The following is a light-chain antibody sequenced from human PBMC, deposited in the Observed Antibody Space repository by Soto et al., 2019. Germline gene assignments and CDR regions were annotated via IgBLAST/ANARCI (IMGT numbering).Light chain of an antibody. CDR3: SSYTSSSTPVV. J-gene: IGLJ2*01. CDR2: DVT. V-gene: IGLV2-14*01. Sequence: QSALTQAASVSGSPGQSITISCTGTSSDVGGYNYVSWYQQHPGKAPKLMIYDVTARPSGVSNRFSGSKSGNTASLTISGLQAEDEADYYCSSYTSSSTPVVFGGGTKLTVL. CDR1: SSDVGGYNY.